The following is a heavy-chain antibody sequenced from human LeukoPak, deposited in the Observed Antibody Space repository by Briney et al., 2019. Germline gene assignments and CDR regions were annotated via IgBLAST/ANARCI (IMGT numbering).Heavy chain of an antibody. CDR2: IYHSGST. V-gene: IGHV4-38-2*02. Sequence: PSETLSLTCTVSGYSISSGYYWGWIRQPPGKGLEWIGSIYHSGSTYYNPSLKSRVTISVDTSKNQFSLKLSSVTAADTAVYYCARDDLAYYMDVWGKGTTVTVSS. CDR3: ARDDLAYYMDV. CDR1: GYSISSGYY. J-gene: IGHJ6*03.